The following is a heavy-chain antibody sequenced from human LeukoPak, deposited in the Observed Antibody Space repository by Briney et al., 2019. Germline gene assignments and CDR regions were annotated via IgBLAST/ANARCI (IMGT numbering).Heavy chain of an antibody. CDR3: ANRAIAFDF. D-gene: IGHD3-10*01. V-gene: IGHV3-23*01. Sequence: GGSLRLSCAASGFTVSTNAMGWVRQAPGKGLEWVSAISGSDGNTYYADSVKGRFTISRDHSKNTLYLQMNSLRAEDTALYYCANRAIAFDFWGQGTMVTVSS. J-gene: IGHJ3*01. CDR2: ISGSDGNT. CDR1: GFTVSTNA.